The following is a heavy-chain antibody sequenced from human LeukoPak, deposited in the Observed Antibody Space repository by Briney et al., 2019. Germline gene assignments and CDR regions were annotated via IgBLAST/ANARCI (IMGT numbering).Heavy chain of an antibody. CDR1: GFTFSSYA. Sequence: QPGGSLRLSCAASGFTFSSYAMSWVRQAPGKGLEWVSAISGSGGSTYYADSVKGRFTISRDNSKNTLYLQMNSPRAEDTAVYYCASAEETSSSLPMGYFDYWGQGTLVTVSS. CDR3: ASAEETSSSLPMGYFDY. CDR2: ISGSGGST. V-gene: IGHV3-23*01. J-gene: IGHJ4*02. D-gene: IGHD6-6*01.